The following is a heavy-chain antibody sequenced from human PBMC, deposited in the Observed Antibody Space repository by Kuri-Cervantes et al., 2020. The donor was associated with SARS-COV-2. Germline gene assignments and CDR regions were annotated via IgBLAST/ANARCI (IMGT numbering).Heavy chain of an antibody. CDR1: GYTFTSYY. D-gene: IGHD6-6*01. CDR3: ARSPYSSSSFYYYGMDV. Sequence: ASVKVSCKASGYTFTSYYMHWVRQAPGQGLEWMGIINPSGGSTSYAQKFQGRVTMTRDTSTSTVYMELSSLRSEDTVVYYCARSPYSSSSFYYYGMDVWGQGTTVTVSS. J-gene: IGHJ6*02. CDR2: INPSGGST. V-gene: IGHV1-46*01.